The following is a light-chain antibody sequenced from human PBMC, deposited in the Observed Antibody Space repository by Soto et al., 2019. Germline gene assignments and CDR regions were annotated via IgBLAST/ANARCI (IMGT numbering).Light chain of an antibody. CDR3: ISYADSSSLGV. V-gene: IGLV2-8*01. Sequence: QSVLTQPPSASGSPGQSVTISCTGTSSDIGGYNYVSWYQQHPGKAPKLMIYEVSKRPSGVPDRFSGSKSGNTASLTVSGLQAEDEADYYCISYADSSSLGVFGTGTKVTVL. J-gene: IGLJ1*01. CDR1: SSDIGGYNY. CDR2: EVS.